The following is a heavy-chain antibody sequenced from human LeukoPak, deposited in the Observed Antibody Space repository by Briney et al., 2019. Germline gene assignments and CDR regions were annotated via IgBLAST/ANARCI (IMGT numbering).Heavy chain of an antibody. V-gene: IGHV3-20*04. CDR2: VTWNGGRT. D-gene: IGHD3-10*01. CDR3: ARDPTEGFEELLSPPDY. J-gene: IGHJ4*02. CDR1: GFIFDDYG. Sequence: GGSLRLSCAASGFIFDDYGMSWVRQAPGKGLEWVSGVTWNGGRTGYADSVEGRFTISRDSAKKSLYLQMNSLRAEDTALYYCARDPTEGFEELLSPPDYWGQGTLVTVSS.